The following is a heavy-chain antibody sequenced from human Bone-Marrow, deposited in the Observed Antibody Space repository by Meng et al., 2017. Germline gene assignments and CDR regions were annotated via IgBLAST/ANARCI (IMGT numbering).Heavy chain of an antibody. V-gene: IGHV3-23*01. Sequence: GESLKISCAASGFTFGIYVMSWVRQAPGKGLEWVSGISNSGGGLGTYYADSVKGRFTISRDNSKNTLFLEMNSLRAEDTAVYYCAKDAVSGSSDYFDYWGPGTLVTVSS. J-gene: IGHJ4*02. CDR1: GFTFGIYV. CDR3: AKDAVSGSSDYFDY. CDR2: ISNSGGGLGT. D-gene: IGHD1-26*01.